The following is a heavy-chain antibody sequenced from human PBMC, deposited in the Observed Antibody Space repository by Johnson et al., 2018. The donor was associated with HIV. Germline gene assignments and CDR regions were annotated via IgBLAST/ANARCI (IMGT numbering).Heavy chain of an antibody. CDR1: GFTFSSYG. CDR2: TWFDGTNQ. Sequence: QVQLVESGGGVVQPGRSLRLSCAASGFTFSSYGMHWVRQAPGKGLEWVATTWFDGTNQYYADSVKGRSTISRDNFKKTVHLQMNSLRAEDTAVYYCARSPRQWLDHDAFDIWGQGTMVTVSS. D-gene: IGHD6-19*01. CDR3: ARSPRQWLDHDAFDI. J-gene: IGHJ3*02. V-gene: IGHV3-33*01.